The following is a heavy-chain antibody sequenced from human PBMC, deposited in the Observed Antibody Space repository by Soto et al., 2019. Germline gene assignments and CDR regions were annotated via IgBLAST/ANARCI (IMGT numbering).Heavy chain of an antibody. CDR1: GFTFSSYE. D-gene: IGHD6-13*01. Sequence: PGGSLILSCAASGFTFSSYEMNWVRPVPGKGLEWVSYISSSGRTTYYADSVKGRFTISRDNDKNSLYLETNSLRAEDTAVYYCARGFTTAAGFYDYWGQGTQVTVSS. CDR3: ARGFTTAAGFYDY. J-gene: IGHJ4*02. V-gene: IGHV3-48*03. CDR2: ISSSGRTT.